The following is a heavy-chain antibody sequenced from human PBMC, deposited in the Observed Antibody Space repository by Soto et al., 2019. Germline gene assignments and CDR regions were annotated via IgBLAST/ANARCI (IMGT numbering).Heavy chain of an antibody. CDR2: MNPYSGNT. Sequence: QVQLVQSGAEVKKPGASVKVSCKASGYTFTSYDIHWVRRATGQGHEWMGWMNPYSGNTVYAQKFQGRVTMTRNTTTSTAYRELSSLRSEDTAVYYCARPRFGAVAGTWGAGTLVTVSS. CDR1: GYTFTSYD. J-gene: IGHJ5*02. CDR3: ARPRFGAVAGT. V-gene: IGHV1-8*01. D-gene: IGHD6-19*01.